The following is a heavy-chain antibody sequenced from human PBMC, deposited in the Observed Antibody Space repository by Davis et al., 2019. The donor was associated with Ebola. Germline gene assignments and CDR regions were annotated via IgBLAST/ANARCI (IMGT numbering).Heavy chain of an antibody. CDR3: ARVSTYSSSLQPTFDY. V-gene: IGHV1-46*01. Sequence: AASVKVSCKASGYTFTSYYMHWVRQAPGQGLEWMGIINPSGGSTSYAQKFQGRVTMTRDTSTSTAYMELSRLRSDDTAVYYCARVSTYSSSLQPTFDYWGQGTLVTVSS. J-gene: IGHJ4*02. CDR2: INPSGGST. CDR1: GYTFTSYY. D-gene: IGHD6-6*01.